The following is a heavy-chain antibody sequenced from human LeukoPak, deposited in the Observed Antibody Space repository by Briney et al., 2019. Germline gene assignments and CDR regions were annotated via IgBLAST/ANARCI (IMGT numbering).Heavy chain of an antibody. J-gene: IGHJ4*02. CDR2: IRYDGSNK. CDR3: AKDQEVAAPSDYFDY. V-gene: IGHV3-30*02. Sequence: GGSLRLSCAASGFTFSSYGKHWVRQAPGKGLEWVAFIRYDGSNKYYADSVKGRFTISRDNSKNTLYLQMNSLRAEDTAVYYCAKDQEVAAPSDYFDYWGQGTLATVSS. CDR1: GFTFSSYG. D-gene: IGHD2-15*01.